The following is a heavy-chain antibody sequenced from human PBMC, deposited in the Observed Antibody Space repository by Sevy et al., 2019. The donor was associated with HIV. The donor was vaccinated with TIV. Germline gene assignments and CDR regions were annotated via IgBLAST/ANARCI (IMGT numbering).Heavy chain of an antibody. Sequence: GGSLRLSCAASGFTFSSYAMSWVRQAPGKGLEWVSAMGGSGGSTYYADSVKGRFTISRDNSKNTLYLQMNSLRAEDTAVYYCAKEGTMIVVVIQYYFDYWGQGTLVTVSS. CDR3: AKEGTMIVVVIQYYFDY. J-gene: IGHJ4*02. CDR1: GFTFSSYA. CDR2: MGGSGGST. D-gene: IGHD3-22*01. V-gene: IGHV3-23*01.